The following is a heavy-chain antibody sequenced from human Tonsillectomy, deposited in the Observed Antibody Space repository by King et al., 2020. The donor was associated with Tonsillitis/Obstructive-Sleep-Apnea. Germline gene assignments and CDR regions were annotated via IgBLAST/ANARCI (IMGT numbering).Heavy chain of an antibody. J-gene: IGHJ4*02. CDR2: IYYSGST. D-gene: IGHD2-21*01. CDR1: GGSISSYY. V-gene: IGHV4-59*01. Sequence: LPLQESGPGLVKPSETLSLTCTVSGGSISSYYWSWLRPPPGKGLEWIGYIYYSGSTNYNPSLKSRVTISVDTSKNQFSLKLSSVTAADTAVYYCARGVRGFDYWGQGTLVTVSS. CDR3: ARGVRGFDY.